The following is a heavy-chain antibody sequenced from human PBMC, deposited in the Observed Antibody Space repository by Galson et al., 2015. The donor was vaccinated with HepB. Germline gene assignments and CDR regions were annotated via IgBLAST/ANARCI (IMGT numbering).Heavy chain of an antibody. Sequence: SLRLSCAASGFTFSSYGMHWVRQAPGKGLEWVAFIRYDGSNKYYADSVKGRFTISRDNSKNTLYLQVNSLRAEDTAVYYCAKDYYYDSSGYYYDAFDIWGQGTMVTVSS. CDR3: AKDYYYDSSGYYYDAFDI. V-gene: IGHV3-30*02. CDR2: IRYDGSNK. D-gene: IGHD3-22*01. CDR1: GFTFSSYG. J-gene: IGHJ3*02.